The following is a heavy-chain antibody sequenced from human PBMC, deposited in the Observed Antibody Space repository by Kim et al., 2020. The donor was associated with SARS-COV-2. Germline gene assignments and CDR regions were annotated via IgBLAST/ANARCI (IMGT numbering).Heavy chain of an antibody. CDR2: ISYDGSNK. D-gene: IGHD2-15*01. CDR3: ARSDGYSYFDY. Sequence: GGSLRLSCAASGFTFSNYAIHWVRQAPGKGLEWVAVISYDGSNKYYADSVNGRFTISRDNSKNTLYLQMNSLRAEDTAVYYCARSDGYSYFDYWGQGTLVTVSS. CDR1: GFTFSNYA. V-gene: IGHV3-30-3*01. J-gene: IGHJ4*02.